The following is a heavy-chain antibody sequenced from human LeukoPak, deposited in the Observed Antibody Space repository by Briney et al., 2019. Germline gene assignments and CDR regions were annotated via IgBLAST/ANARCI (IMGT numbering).Heavy chain of an antibody. J-gene: IGHJ4*02. CDR3: AKAGLVRGGALDS. V-gene: IGHV3-30*04. D-gene: IGHD4/OR15-4a*01. CDR1: GYTFSSYV. Sequence: GGSLRLSCAASGYTFSSYVMRWVRQAPGKGLGWVENVSYDGSDTSYADSVKGRFTISRDNSKNTLYLQMNSLRVEDTAVYYCAKAGLVRGGALDSWGQGTLVTVSS. CDR2: VSYDGSDT.